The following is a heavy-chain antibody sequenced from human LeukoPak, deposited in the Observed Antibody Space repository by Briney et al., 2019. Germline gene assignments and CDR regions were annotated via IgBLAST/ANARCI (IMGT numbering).Heavy chain of an antibody. CDR2: FDPEDAEV. D-gene: IGHD2-15*01. CDR1: GNTLTDLS. CDR3: AAEGQWSLVHYFNS. J-gene: IGHJ4*02. Sequence: ASVNVSCKVSGNTLTDLSIHWVRQAPEKGLDWMGGFDPEDAEVIYAEKFQDRVTMTEGPSTDTAYLELSSLRSEDTAVYYCAAEGQWSLVHYFNSWGQGTLVTVSS. V-gene: IGHV1-24*01.